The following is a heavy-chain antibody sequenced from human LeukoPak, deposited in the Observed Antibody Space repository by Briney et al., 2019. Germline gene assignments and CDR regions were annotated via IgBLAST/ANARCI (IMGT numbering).Heavy chain of an antibody. CDR2: IYTSGST. Sequence: SETLSLTCTVSGGSISSYYWSWIRQPPGKGLEWIGYIYTSGSTNYNPSLKSRVTISVDTSKNQFSLKLSSVTAVDTAVYYCARLCDWNYVDYWGQGTLVTVSS. CDR1: GGSISSYY. CDR3: ARLCDWNYVDY. V-gene: IGHV4-4*09. D-gene: IGHD1-1*01. J-gene: IGHJ4*02.